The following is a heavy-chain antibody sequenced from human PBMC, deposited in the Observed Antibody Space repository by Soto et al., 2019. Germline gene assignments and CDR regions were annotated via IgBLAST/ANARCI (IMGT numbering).Heavy chain of an antibody. V-gene: IGHV1-2*04. CDR3: ARGDSTDCANGVCSFFYNHDMDV. CDR1: GYSFTDYH. D-gene: IGHD2-8*01. CDR2: INPKSGGT. J-gene: IGHJ6*02. Sequence: ASVKVSCKASGYSFTDYHIHWVRQAPGQGLEWLGRINPKSGGTSTAQKFQGWVTMTTDTSISTASMELTRLTSEDKAIYYCARGDSTDCANGVCSFFYNHDMDVWG.